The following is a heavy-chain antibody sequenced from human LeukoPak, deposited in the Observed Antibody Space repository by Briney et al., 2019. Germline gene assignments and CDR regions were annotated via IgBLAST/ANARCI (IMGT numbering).Heavy chain of an antibody. J-gene: IGHJ3*02. CDR1: GFTFSSYA. CDR2: ISYDGSNK. Sequence: PGGSLRLSCAASGFTFSSYAMHWVRQAPGKGLEWVAVISYDGSNKYYADSVKGRFTISRDNSKNTLYLQMNSLRAEDTAVYYCARDAYSGSDAAFDIWGQGTMVTVSS. CDR3: ARDAYSGSDAAFDI. D-gene: IGHD1-26*01. V-gene: IGHV3-30*04.